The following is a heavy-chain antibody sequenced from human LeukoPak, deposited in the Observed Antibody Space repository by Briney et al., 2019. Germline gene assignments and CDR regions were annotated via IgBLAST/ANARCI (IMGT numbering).Heavy chain of an antibody. Sequence: GGSLRLSCAASGFTFSSYSMNWVRQAPGKGLEWVSYISSSSSYIYYADSVKGRFTISRDNAKNSLYLQMNSLRAEDTAVYYCASTGLFVNDYWGQGTLVTVSS. CDR2: ISSSSSYI. D-gene: IGHD3-22*01. CDR1: GFTFSSYS. CDR3: ASTGLFVNDY. J-gene: IGHJ4*02. V-gene: IGHV3-21*05.